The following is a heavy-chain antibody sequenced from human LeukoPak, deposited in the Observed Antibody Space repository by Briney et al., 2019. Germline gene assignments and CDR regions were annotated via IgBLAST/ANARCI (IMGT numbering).Heavy chain of an antibody. CDR3: ARDYHDSRGYGSFDY. CDR2: VNTDNGDT. Sequence: GASVKVSCKASGYTFTAHYMHWVRQAPGQGLEWMGWVNTDNGDTNYTQNFQGRVTMTRDTSISTAYMELSRLTSDDTAVFYCARDYHDSRGYGSFDYWGQGTLVTVSS. CDR1: GYTFTAHY. D-gene: IGHD3-22*01. V-gene: IGHV1-2*02. J-gene: IGHJ4*02.